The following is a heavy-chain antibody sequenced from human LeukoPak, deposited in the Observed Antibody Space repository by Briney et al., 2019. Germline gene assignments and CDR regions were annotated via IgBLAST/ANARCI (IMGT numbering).Heavy chain of an antibody. CDR2: INPSGGST. Sequence: ASVTVSCKASGYTFTSYYMHWVRQAPGQGLEWMGLINPSGGSTSYAQKFQGRVTMTRDMSTSTVYMELSSLRSEDTAVYYCARAGPLRFLEWLFYFDYWGQGTLVTVSS. D-gene: IGHD3-3*01. J-gene: IGHJ4*02. CDR3: ARAGPLRFLEWLFYFDY. V-gene: IGHV1-46*01. CDR1: GYTFTSYY.